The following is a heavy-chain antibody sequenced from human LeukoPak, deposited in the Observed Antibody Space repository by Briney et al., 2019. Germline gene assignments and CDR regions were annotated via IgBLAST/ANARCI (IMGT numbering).Heavy chain of an antibody. CDR2: IVVGSGNT. CDR1: GFTFTSSA. CDR3: AARYCSSTRCLLGGYVFDL. J-gene: IGHJ3*01. D-gene: IGHD2-2*01. V-gene: IGHV1-58*01. Sequence: SVKVSCKASGFTFTSSAVQWVRQARGQRLEWIGWIVVGSGNTNYTQKFQERVTITRDMSTSTAYLELSSLRSEDTAVYYCAARYCSSTRCLLGGYVFDLWAQGTMVTVSS.